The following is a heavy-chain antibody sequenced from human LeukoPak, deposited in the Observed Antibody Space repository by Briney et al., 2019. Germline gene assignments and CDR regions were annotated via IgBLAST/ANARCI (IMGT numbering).Heavy chain of an antibody. CDR2: IYYSGTT. D-gene: IGHD6-13*01. V-gene: IGHV4-59*12. CDR3: ARGRAAAGAPNNQYFQH. J-gene: IGHJ1*01. Sequence: SETLSLACTVSGGSISSYYWSWIRQPPGKGLEWIGYIYYSGTTNYNPPLKSRVTISVDTSKNQFSLKLSSVTAADTAVYYCARGRAAAGAPNNQYFQHWGQGTLVTVSS. CDR1: GGSISSYY.